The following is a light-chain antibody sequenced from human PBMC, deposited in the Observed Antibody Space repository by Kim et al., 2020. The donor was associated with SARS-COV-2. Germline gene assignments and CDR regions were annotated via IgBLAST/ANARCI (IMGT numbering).Light chain of an antibody. Sequence: VLTQSPGTLSLSPGERATLSCRASQSVCSNCLAWYQQKPGQAPRLLIYSASTRATAIPDRFSGSGSGTDFTLSISRLEPEDSAVYYCQQYVIAPPYTFGQGTKLEI. CDR2: SAS. CDR3: QQYVIAPPYT. J-gene: IGKJ2*01. CDR1: QSVCSNC. V-gene: IGKV3-20*01.